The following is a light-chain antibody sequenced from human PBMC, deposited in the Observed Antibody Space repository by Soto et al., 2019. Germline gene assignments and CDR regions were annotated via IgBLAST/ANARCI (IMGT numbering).Light chain of an antibody. CDR1: SSDIGGYNM. CDR2: EVT. V-gene: IGLV2-14*01. CDR3: SSYTRAKTYV. J-gene: IGLJ1*01. Sequence: QSVLTQPASVSGSPGQSITISCTGTSSDIGGYNMVSWYQQHPRKAPKLMIYEVTNRPSGLSDRFSASKSGNTASLTISGLQAEDEGDYYCSSYTRAKTYVFGTGTKVTVL.